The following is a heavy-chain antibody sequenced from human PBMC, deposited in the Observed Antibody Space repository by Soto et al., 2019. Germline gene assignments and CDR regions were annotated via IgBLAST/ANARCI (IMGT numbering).Heavy chain of an antibody. D-gene: IGHD1-1*01. J-gene: IGHJ6*02. Sequence: PGESLKISCKGSGYSFTSYWISWVRQMPGKGLEWMGRIDPSDSYTNYSPSFQGHVTISADKSISTAYLQWSSLKASDTAMYYCARRQLGYYYYYYGMDVWGQGTTVTVSS. CDR2: IDPSDSYT. V-gene: IGHV5-10-1*01. CDR1: GYSFTSYW. CDR3: ARRQLGYYYYYYGMDV.